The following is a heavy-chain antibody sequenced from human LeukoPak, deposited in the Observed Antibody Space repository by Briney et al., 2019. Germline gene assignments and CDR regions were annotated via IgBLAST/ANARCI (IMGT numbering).Heavy chain of an antibody. V-gene: IGHV3-21*01. J-gene: IGHJ5*02. CDR1: GFTFSSYS. Sequence: GGSLRLSCAASGFTFSSYSMNWVRQAPGKGLEWVSSISSSSSYIYYADSVKGRFTISRDNAKNSLYLQMNSLRAEDTAVYYCARGGYAGYSSLWFDPWGQGTLVTVSS. CDR3: ARGGYAGYSSLWFDP. D-gene: IGHD5-18*01. CDR2: ISSSSSYI.